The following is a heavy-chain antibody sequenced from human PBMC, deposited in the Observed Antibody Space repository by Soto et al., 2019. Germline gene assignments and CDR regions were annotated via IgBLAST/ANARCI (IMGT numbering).Heavy chain of an antibody. V-gene: IGHV1-3*01. CDR3: ARGGYFDSSNYLAY. Sequence: ASVKVSCKASGYTFTSCGINWVGQAAGRGLEWMGWINPGNGNTKYSQQFQGRVIIDRDTSASTAYMELSSLSPEDTAVYYCARGGYFDSSNYLAYWGLGTLVTVSS. J-gene: IGHJ4*02. CDR1: GYTFTSCG. D-gene: IGHD3-22*01. CDR2: INPGNGNT.